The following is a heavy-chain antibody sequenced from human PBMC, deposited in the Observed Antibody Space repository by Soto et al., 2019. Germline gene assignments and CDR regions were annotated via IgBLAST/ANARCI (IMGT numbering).Heavy chain of an antibody. CDR1: GYTFTSYG. J-gene: IGHJ3*02. D-gene: IGHD3-22*01. Sequence: ASVKVSCKASGYTFTSYGISWVRQAPGQGLEWMGWISAYNGSTNYAQKLQGRVTMTTDTSTSTAYMELRSLRSDDTAVYYCARDRGIVVVTANSNDAFDIWGQGTMVTVSS. CDR3: ARDRGIVVVTANSNDAFDI. V-gene: IGHV1-18*04. CDR2: ISAYNGST.